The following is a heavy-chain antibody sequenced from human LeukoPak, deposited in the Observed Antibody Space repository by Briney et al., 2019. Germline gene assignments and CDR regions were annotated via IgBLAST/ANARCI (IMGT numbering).Heavy chain of an antibody. CDR3: TNLLPTLYYFDS. Sequence: GGSLRLSCAASGFSVSDYYMSWVRQAPGKGLEWVSVFYTNGGTYFADSVKGRFTISTDNSRNMLYLQMNSLRAEDTAMYYCTNLLPTLYYFDSWGQGTLVIVSS. D-gene: IGHD2-15*01. CDR2: FYTNGGT. CDR1: GFSVSDYY. V-gene: IGHV3-53*01. J-gene: IGHJ4*02.